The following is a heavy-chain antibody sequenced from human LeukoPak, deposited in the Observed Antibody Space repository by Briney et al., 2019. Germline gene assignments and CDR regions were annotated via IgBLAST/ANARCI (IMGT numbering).Heavy chain of an antibody. Sequence: SETLSLTCAVYGGSFSGYYWSWIRQPPGKGLEWIGEINHSGSTNYNPSLKSRVTIPVDTSKNQFSLKLSSVTAADTAVYYCARTLNQNYCSSTSCYMDYWGQGTLVTVSS. V-gene: IGHV4-34*01. J-gene: IGHJ4*02. D-gene: IGHD2-2*02. CDR1: GGSFSGYY. CDR3: ARTLNQNYCSSTSCYMDY. CDR2: INHSGST.